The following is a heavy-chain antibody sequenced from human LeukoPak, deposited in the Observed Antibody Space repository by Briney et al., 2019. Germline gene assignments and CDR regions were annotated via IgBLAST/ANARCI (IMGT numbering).Heavy chain of an antibody. CDR3: ARVLDSRIVVPTTPGGPNAFDI. CDR2: INPNSGGT. J-gene: IGHJ3*02. CDR1: GYTFTDYY. D-gene: IGHD1-26*01. V-gene: IGHV1-2*02. Sequence: ASVTVSFKASGYTFTDYYMHWVRQAPGQGLEGMGWINPNSGGTNYAQKFQGRVTMTRDTSINTAYMELYRLTSDDTAVYYCARVLDSRIVVPTTPGGPNAFDIWGQGTMVTVSS.